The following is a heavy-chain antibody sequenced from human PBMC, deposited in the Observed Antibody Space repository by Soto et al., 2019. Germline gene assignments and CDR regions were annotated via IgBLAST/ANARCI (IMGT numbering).Heavy chain of an antibody. CDR1: GYPFTSYG. CDR3: ARFHKPIWVSYLYDAFDI. Sequence: ASVKVCCNASGYPFTSYGIIWVRHAHGQGLEWMGLISAYNGNTNYAQNLQGRVIMTQDTSMSTAYMQLRSLISHHTAVYYCARFHKPIWVSYLYDAFDIWGQGRIVTVSS. V-gene: IGHV1-18*01. J-gene: IGHJ3*02. D-gene: IGHD3-16*02. CDR2: ISAYNGNT.